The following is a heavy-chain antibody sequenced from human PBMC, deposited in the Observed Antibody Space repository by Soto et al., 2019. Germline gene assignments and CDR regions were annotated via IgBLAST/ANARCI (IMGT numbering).Heavy chain of an antibody. J-gene: IGHJ6*01. CDR2: VRKKGSDYST. V-gene: IGHV3-72*01. Sequence: GGPLSIYCETCRFTFIPPSTDWVRQAPWKGVEWVGRVRKKGSDYSTEYAASVKGRFSISRDDSKNSVYLQMNSLKTDDTAIYYVGKVGVNIVVTNAMD. D-gene: IGHD2-21*01. CDR3: GKVGVNIVVTNAMD. CDR1: RFTFIPPS.